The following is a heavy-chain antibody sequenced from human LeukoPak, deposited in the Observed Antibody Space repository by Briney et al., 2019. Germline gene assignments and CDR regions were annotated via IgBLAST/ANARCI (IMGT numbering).Heavy chain of an antibody. J-gene: IGHJ6*03. CDR1: GFTFSSYS. D-gene: IGHD3-9*01. V-gene: IGHV3-21*01. Sequence: PGGSLRLYCAASGFTFSSYSMNWVRQAPGQGLEWVSSISSSSSYIYYADSVKGRFTISTDNAKNSLYLQMNSLRAEDAAVYYWARVGVEYYDISLGMDVWGKGATVTVSS. CDR3: ARVGVEYYDISLGMDV. CDR2: ISSSSSYI.